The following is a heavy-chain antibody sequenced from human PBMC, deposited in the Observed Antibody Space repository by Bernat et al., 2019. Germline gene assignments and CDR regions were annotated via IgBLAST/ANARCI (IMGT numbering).Heavy chain of an antibody. CDR3: TRHEATRDY. CDR2: IRSKANSYAT. CDR1: GFTFSGSA. J-gene: IGHJ4*02. V-gene: IGHV3-73*02. Sequence: EVQLVESGGGLVQPGGSLKLSCAASGFTFSGSAMHWVRQASGKGLEWVGRIRSKANSYATAYAASVKGRFTISRDDSKKTAYLQMNSLKTEDTAVYYCTRHEATRDYWGQGTLVTVSS.